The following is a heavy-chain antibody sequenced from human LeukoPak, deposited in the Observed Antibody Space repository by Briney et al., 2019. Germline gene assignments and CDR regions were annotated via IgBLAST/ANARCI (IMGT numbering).Heavy chain of an antibody. V-gene: IGHV4-61*02. J-gene: IGHJ6*02. CDR2: IYTSGST. CDR1: GGSISSGSNY. CDR3: ARGGSSRPHYYGMDV. Sequence: SETLSLTCTVSGGSISSGSNYWSWIRQPAGKGLEWIGRIYTSGSTNYNPSLKSRVTISVDTSKNQFSLKLSSVTAADTAVYYCARGGSSRPHYYGMDVWGQGTTVTVSS. D-gene: IGHD6-6*01.